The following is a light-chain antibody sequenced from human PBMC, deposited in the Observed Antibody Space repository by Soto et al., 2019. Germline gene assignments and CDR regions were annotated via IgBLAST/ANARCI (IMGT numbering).Light chain of an antibody. V-gene: IGKV1-39*01. Sequence: DIQMTQSPSSLSASVGDRVTITCRASQSISSYLNRYQQKPGKAPKLLIYAASSLQSGVPSRFSGSGSGTDFTLTISSLQPEDFATYSCQQSYNSPQTFGQGTKVDIK. CDR3: QQSYNSPQT. CDR2: AAS. CDR1: QSISSY. J-gene: IGKJ1*01.